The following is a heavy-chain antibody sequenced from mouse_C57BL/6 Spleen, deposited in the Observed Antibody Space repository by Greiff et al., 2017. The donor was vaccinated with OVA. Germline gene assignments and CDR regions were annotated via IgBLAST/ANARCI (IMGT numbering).Heavy chain of an antibody. Sequence: QVQLQQPGAELVKPGASVKLSCKASGYTFTSYWMHWVKQRPGQGLEWIGMIHPNSGSTNYNEKFKSKATLTVDKSSSTAYMQLSSLTSEDSAVYYCARVGIELLLDDYWGQGTTLTVSS. V-gene: IGHV1-64*01. CDR3: ARVGIELLLDDY. D-gene: IGHD1-1*01. CDR2: IHPNSGST. CDR1: GYTFTSYW. J-gene: IGHJ2*01.